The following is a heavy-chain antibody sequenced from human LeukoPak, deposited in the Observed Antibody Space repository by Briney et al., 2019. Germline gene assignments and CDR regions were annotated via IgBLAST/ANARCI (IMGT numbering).Heavy chain of an antibody. D-gene: IGHD3-16*02. CDR3: ARGGVELSPSVDAFDI. Sequence: GESLKISCKGSGYSFTSYWIGWVRQMPGKGLEWMGIIYPGDSDTRYSPSFQGQVTISADKSISTAYLQWSSLKASDTAMYYCARGGVELSPSVDAFDIWGQGTMVTVSS. CDR1: GYSFTSYW. CDR2: IYPGDSDT. V-gene: IGHV5-51*01. J-gene: IGHJ3*02.